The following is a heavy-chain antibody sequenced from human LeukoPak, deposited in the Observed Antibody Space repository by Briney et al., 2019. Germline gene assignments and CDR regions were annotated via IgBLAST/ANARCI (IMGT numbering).Heavy chain of an antibody. CDR1: GFTFNTYT. Sequence: GGSLRLSCAASGFTFNTYTMNWVRQAPGKGLEWVSSITASSTAIYSADSVKGRFTISRDNSKNTLYLQMNSLRGDDTAVYYCAKDLRAAADGTYFDYWGQGTLVTVSS. V-gene: IGHV3-21*01. CDR3: AKDLRAAADGTYFDY. D-gene: IGHD6-13*01. J-gene: IGHJ4*02. CDR2: ITASSTAI.